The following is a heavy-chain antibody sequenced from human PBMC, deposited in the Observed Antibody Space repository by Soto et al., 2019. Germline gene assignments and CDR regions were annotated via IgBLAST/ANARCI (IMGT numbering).Heavy chain of an antibody. CDR2: IYYSGST. V-gene: IGHV4-59*08. Sequence: PSETLSLTCTVSGGSISSYYWSWIRQPPGKGLEWIGYIYYSGSTNYNPSLKSRVTISVDTSKNQFSLKLSSVTAADTAVYYCARGYSGYGRHYYMDVWGKGTTVTISS. D-gene: IGHD5-12*01. CDR1: GGSISSYY. CDR3: ARGYSGYGRHYYMDV. J-gene: IGHJ6*03.